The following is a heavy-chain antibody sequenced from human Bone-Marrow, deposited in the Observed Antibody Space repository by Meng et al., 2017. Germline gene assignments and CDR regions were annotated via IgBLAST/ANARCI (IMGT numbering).Heavy chain of an antibody. D-gene: IGHD3-10*01. V-gene: IGHV3-48*03. CDR3: AREGLLWFGELLSDHDAFDI. Sequence: GESLKISCAASGFTFSSYEMNWVRQAPGKGLEWVSYISSSGSTIYYADSVKGRFTISRDNAKNSLYLKMNSLRAEDTAVYYCAREGLLWFGELLSDHDAFDIWGQGTMVTVSS. CDR1: GFTFSSYE. CDR2: ISSSGSTI. J-gene: IGHJ3*02.